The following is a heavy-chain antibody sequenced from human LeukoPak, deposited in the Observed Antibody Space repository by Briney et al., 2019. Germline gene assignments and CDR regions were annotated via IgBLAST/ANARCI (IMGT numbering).Heavy chain of an antibody. D-gene: IGHD4-23*01. CDR1: GFTVSSNY. J-gene: IGHJ4*02. CDR3: ARRAGGYSHSYDY. CDR2: IYSSGNT. V-gene: IGHV3-53*01. Sequence: GGSLRLSCTVSGFTVSSNYMSWVRQAPGKGLEWVAIIYSSGNTNYADSVKGRFTISRDNSKNTLYLQMNNLRADDAAVYYCARRAGGYSHSYDYWGQGTLVTVSS.